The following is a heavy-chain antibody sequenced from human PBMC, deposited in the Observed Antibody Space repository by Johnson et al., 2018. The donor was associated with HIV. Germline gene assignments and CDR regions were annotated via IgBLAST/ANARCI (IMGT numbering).Heavy chain of an antibody. D-gene: IGHD1-26*01. CDR2: INWSGSST. J-gene: IGHJ3*02. CDR3: ARSLVGATHAFDI. V-gene: IGHV3-20*04. CDR1: GFTFSNYW. Sequence: VQLVESGGGVVQRGGSLRLSCAASGFTFSNYWMSWVRQAPGKGLEWVSGINWSGSSTDYADSVKGRFTISRDHAKNSLFLQMNSLRAEDTALYYCARSLVGATHAFDIWGQGTMVTVSS.